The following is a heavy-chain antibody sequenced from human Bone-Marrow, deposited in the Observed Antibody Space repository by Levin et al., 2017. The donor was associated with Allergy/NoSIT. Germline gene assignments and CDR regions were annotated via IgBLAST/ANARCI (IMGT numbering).Heavy chain of an antibody. D-gene: IGHD2-15*01. J-gene: IGHJ4*02. CDR1: GFTFSSYW. Sequence: PGGSLRLSCAASGFTFSSYWMSWVRQAPGKGLEWVAGIKEDGSDKRYMDSVRGRFTISRDNAKNSLYLQMSSLRAEDTAVYYCGRGAGWWDYWGQGTLVTVSS. V-gene: IGHV3-7*01. CDR3: GRGAGWWDY. CDR2: IKEDGSDK.